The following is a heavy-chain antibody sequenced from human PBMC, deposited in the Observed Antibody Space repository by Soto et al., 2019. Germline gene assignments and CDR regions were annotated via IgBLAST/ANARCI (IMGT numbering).Heavy chain of an antibody. J-gene: IGHJ3*02. Sequence: QVQLGESGGCLVKPGGSLRLSCAASGFTFSDYYMTWIRQAPGKGLEGVSYISSSGGTMYHADAVQGRFTISRDNANNALYLQMNILRDEDTAVYYCARGVDSQLPPAFDIWGHGTLVTVSS. CDR1: GFTFSDYY. V-gene: IGHV3-11*01. D-gene: IGHD2-15*01. CDR2: ISSSGGTM. CDR3: ARGVDSQLPPAFDI.